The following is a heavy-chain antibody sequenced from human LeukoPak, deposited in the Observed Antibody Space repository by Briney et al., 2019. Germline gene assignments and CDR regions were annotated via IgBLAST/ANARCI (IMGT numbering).Heavy chain of an antibody. D-gene: IGHD1/OR15-1a*01. V-gene: IGHV3-23*01. J-gene: IGHJ4*02. Sequence: GGSLRLSCAASGFTVSSNGMSWVRQFPGKGLEWVSGISGTGGNTYYADSVKGRFTISRDNSKNMLYLQMNTLTAEDTAIYFCAKDFEFKWQQPSDHWGQGTPVTVSS. CDR2: ISGTGGNT. CDR1: GFTVSSNG. CDR3: AKDFEFKWQQPSDH.